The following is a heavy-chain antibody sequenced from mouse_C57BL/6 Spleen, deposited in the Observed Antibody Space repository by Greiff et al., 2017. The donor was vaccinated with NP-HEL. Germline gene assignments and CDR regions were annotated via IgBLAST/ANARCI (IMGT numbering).Heavy chain of an antibody. D-gene: IGHD1-1*01. CDR2: IYPGDGDT. CDR3: ARSGTTVVAIDY. CDR1: GYAFSSSW. Sequence: VQLQQSGPELVKPGASVKISCKASGYAFSSSWMNWVKQRPGKGLEWIGRIYPGDGDTNYNGKFKGKATLTADKSSSTAYMQLSSLTSEDSAVYVCARSGTTVVAIDYWGQGTTLTVSS. J-gene: IGHJ2*01. V-gene: IGHV1-82*01.